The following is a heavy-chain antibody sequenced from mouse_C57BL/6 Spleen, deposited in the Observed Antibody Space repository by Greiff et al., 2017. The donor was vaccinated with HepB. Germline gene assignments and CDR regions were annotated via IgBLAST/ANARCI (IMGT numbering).Heavy chain of an antibody. D-gene: IGHD2-4*01. CDR1: GYTFTSYG. J-gene: IGHJ3*01. Sequence: VKLQQSGAELARPGASVKLSCKASGYTFTSYGISWVKQRTGQGLEWIGEIYPRSGNTYYNEKFKGKATLTADKSSSTAYMELRSLTSEDSAVYFCAKSYDYDEGFAYWGQGTLVTVSA. CDR3: AKSYDYDEGFAY. CDR2: IYPRSGNT. V-gene: IGHV1-81*01.